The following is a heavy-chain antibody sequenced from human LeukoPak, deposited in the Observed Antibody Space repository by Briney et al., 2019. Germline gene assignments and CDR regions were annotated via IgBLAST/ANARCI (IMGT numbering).Heavy chain of an antibody. D-gene: IGHD2-21*01. J-gene: IGHJ4*02. Sequence: SETLSLTCTVSGGSISSSSYYWGWIRQPPGKGLEWIGRIYYSGSTYYNPSLKSRVNISVETSKNQFSLKLSSVTAADTAVYYCARQISIWYLNYWGQGTLVTVSS. V-gene: IGHV4-39*01. CDR1: GGSISSSSYY. CDR3: ARQISIWYLNY. CDR2: IYYSGST.